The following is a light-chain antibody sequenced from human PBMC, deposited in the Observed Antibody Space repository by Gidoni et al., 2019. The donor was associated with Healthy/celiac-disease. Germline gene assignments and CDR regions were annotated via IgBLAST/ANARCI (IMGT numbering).Light chain of an antibody. V-gene: IGKV1-33*01. J-gene: IGKJ5*01. CDR2: DAS. Sequence: DIQLTQSPSSLSVSVGERVTITCQASQDISNYLNWYQQKPGKAPKLLIYDASNLETGVPARFSGSGSGTDFTFTISSLEPEDIATYYCQQYDNLPSTFGQGTRLEIK. CDR3: QQYDNLPST. CDR1: QDISNY.